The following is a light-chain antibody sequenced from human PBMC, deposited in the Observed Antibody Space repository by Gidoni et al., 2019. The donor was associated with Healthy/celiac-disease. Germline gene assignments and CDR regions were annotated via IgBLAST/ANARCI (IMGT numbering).Light chain of an antibody. CDR2: AAS. J-gene: IGKJ5*01. CDR1: QSISSY. Sequence: DIQMTQSPSSLSASVGDRVTITCRASQSISSYLNWYQQKPGKAPKLLIYAASSLQSGVPSRFSGSGSGTEFTLTISSLQPEDFATYYCQQSYSTPITFXXXTRLEIK. V-gene: IGKV1-39*01. CDR3: QQSYSTPIT.